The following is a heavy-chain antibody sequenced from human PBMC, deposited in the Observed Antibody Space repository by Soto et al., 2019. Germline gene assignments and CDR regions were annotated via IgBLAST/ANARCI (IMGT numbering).Heavy chain of an antibody. V-gene: IGHV3-33*01. CDR3: ARGRKRLGYCSGGSCWGFDY. J-gene: IGHJ4*02. CDR1: GFTFSSYG. CDR2: IWYDGSNK. D-gene: IGHD2-15*01. Sequence: QVQLVESGGGVVQPGRSLRLSCAASGFTFSSYGMHWVRQAPGKGLEWVAVIWYDGSNKYYADSVKGRFTISRDNSKKTLYLQMNSLRAEDTAVYYCARGRKRLGYCSGGSCWGFDYWGQGTLVTVSS.